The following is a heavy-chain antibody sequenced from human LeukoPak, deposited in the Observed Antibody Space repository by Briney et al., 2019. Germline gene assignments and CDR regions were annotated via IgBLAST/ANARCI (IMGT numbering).Heavy chain of an antibody. J-gene: IGHJ3*02. Sequence: PGGSLRLSCAASGFTFSRYGMHWVRQAPGKGLEWVAFIRYDGSNKYYADSVKGRFTISRDNSKNTLYLQMNSLRADDTAVYYCAKDQVDDFWSGRSNDAFDMWGQGTMVTVSS. V-gene: IGHV3-30*02. D-gene: IGHD3-3*01. CDR1: GFTFSRYG. CDR2: IRYDGSNK. CDR3: AKDQVDDFWSGRSNDAFDM.